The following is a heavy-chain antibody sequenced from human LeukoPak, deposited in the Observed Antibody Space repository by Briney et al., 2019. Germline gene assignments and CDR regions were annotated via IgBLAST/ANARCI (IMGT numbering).Heavy chain of an antibody. D-gene: IGHD3-16*01. CDR1: GYTFTSYG. Sequence: SVKVSCKASGYTFTSYGISWVRQAPGQGLEWMGGIIPIFGTANYAQKFQGKVTITADESTSTAYMELSSLRSEDTAVYYCAEGGSGKGPWGQGTLVTVSS. V-gene: IGHV1-69*13. CDR2: IIPIFGTA. CDR3: AEGGSGKGP. J-gene: IGHJ5*02.